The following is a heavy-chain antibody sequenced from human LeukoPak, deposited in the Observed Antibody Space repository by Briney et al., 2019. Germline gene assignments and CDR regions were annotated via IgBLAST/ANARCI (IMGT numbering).Heavy chain of an antibody. Sequence: PGGSLRLSCTASGLSFSDLWLTWVRQAPGRGLEWVANIKKDGTEKNCVDSVRGRFTISRDNAQNSLYLQMNNLRAEDTAIYYCEAYGSVWGQGTLVIVSS. CDR3: EAYGSV. J-gene: IGHJ4*02. CDR1: GLSFSDLW. D-gene: IGHD3-10*01. V-gene: IGHV3-7*03. CDR2: IKKDGTEK.